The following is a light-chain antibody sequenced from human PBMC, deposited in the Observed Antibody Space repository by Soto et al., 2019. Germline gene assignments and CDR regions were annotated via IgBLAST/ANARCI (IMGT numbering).Light chain of an antibody. CDR2: AAS. J-gene: IGKJ2*01. CDR1: QYISNY. CDR3: QQSYTSPYT. Sequence: DILMTQSPSSLSASVGDRVTITCRANQYISNYLNWYQQKPGKAPKFLIYAASSLQSGVSSRFSGSGSGTDFTLTIGGLQPEDLAIYYCQQSYTSPYTFGPGTKVDIK. V-gene: IGKV1-39*01.